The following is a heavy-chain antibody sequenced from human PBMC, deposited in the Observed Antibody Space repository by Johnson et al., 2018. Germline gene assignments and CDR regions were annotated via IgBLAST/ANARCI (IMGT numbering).Heavy chain of an antibody. J-gene: IGHJ6*02. D-gene: IGHD5-18*01. Sequence: QVQLQESGPGLVKSSETLSLTCSVSGGSISSYYWSWIRQPPGKGLEWIGYIYYSGSTNYNPSLKSRFPISADTSKNQFSLKLSTVTAADTAVYYWARGAPVYSYGQKQTYGMDVWGQGTTVTVSS. CDR1: GGSISSYY. CDR3: ARGAPVYSYGQKQTYGMDV. CDR2: IYYSGST. V-gene: IGHV4-59*01.